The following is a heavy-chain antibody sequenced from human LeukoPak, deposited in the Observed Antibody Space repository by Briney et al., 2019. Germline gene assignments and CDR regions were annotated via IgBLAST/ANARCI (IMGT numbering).Heavy chain of an antibody. Sequence: GGSLRLSCAASGFTLSSYSMNWVRQAPGKGLEWVSSISSSSSYIYYADSVKGRFTISRDNAKNSLYLQMNSLRAEDTAVYYCARVPGYSGYDWLWYYYYGMDVWGQGTTVTVSS. CDR1: GFTLSSYS. CDR2: ISSSSSYI. CDR3: ARVPGYSGYDWLWYYYYGMDV. V-gene: IGHV3-21*01. D-gene: IGHD5-12*01. J-gene: IGHJ6*02.